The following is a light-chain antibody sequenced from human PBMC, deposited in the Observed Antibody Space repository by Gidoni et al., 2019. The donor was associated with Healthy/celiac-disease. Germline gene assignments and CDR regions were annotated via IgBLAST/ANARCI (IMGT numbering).Light chain of an antibody. CDR1: QSISSY. CDR3: QQSYSTPWT. V-gene: IGKV1-39*01. J-gene: IGKJ1*01. CDR2: AAS. Sequence: LSASVGDRVTITCRASQSISSYLNWYQQKPGKAPKLLIYAASSLQSGVPSRFSGSGSGTDFTLTISSLQPEDFATYYCQQSYSTPWTFXQXTKVXIK.